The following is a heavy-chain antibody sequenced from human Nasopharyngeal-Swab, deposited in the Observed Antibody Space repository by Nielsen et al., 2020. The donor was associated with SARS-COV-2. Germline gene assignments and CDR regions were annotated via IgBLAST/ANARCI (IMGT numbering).Heavy chain of an antibody. D-gene: IGHD4-17*01. CDR2: ISGSGGVT. V-gene: IGHV3-23*01. J-gene: IGHJ4*02. Sequence: GESLKISCAASGFTFSSYAMNWVRQAPGKGLEWVSAISGSGGVTFYADSVKGRFTISRDNSKNTLYLQMNSLRAEDTAVYYCAKVIRGTTVTTAYFDYWGQGTLVTVSS. CDR1: GFTFSSYA. CDR3: AKVIRGTTVTTAYFDY.